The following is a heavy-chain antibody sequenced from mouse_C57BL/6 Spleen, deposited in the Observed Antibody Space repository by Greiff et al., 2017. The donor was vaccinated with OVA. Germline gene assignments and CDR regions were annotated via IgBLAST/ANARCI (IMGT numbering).Heavy chain of an antibody. J-gene: IGHJ3*01. V-gene: IGHV1-50*01. CDR3: ARLLRRGFAY. CDR2: IDPSDSDT. Sequence: QVQLQQPGAELVKPGASVKLSCKASGYTFTSYWMQWVKQRPGQGLEWIGEIDPSDSDTNYNQKFKGKATLTVDTSSSTAYMQLSSLTSEDSAVYYCARLLRRGFAYWGQGTLVTVSA. CDR1: GYTFTSYW. D-gene: IGHD1-1*01.